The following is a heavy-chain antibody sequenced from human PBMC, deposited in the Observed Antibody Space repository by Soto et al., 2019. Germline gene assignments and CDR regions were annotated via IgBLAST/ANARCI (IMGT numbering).Heavy chain of an antibody. CDR1: GGSIISSSFY. V-gene: IGHV4-39*07. D-gene: IGHD3-22*01. CDR2: MFYSGNT. Sequence: SETLSLTCTASGGSIISSSFYLFCIRQPPGKGLELIGHMFYSGNTHYNPSLESRVTISVDTSKNQFSLKLSSVTAADTAVYYCVPTYYYDSSPFFDIWGQGTMVTVSS. J-gene: IGHJ3*02. CDR3: VPTYYYDSSPFFDI.